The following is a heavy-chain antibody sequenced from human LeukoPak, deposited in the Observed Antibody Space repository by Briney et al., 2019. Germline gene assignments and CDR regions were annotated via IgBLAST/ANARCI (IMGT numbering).Heavy chain of an antibody. J-gene: IGHJ6*04. CDR2: ISSISSSYI. D-gene: IGHD3-10*02. CDR1: GFTFNNYN. V-gene: IGHV3-21*01. Sequence: PGGSLRLSCAASGFTFNNYNMNWVRQAPGKGLEWVSSISSISSSYIYYADSVKGRFTISRDNSKNSLYLQMNSLRAEDTAVYYCAELGITMIGGVWGEGTTVTISS. CDR3: AELGITMIGGV.